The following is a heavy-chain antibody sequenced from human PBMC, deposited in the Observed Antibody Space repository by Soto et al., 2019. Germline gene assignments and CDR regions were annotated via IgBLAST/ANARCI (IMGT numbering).Heavy chain of an antibody. V-gene: IGHV4-31*03. CDR1: GGSISSGGYY. CDR3: ARESEWELGFFDY. D-gene: IGHD1-26*01. Sequence: SETLSLTCTVSGGSISSGGYYWSWIRQHPGKGLEWIGYIYYSGSTYYNPSLKSRVTISVDTSKNQFSLKLSSVTAADTAVYYCARESEWELGFFDYWGQGTLVTVSS. J-gene: IGHJ4*02. CDR2: IYYSGST.